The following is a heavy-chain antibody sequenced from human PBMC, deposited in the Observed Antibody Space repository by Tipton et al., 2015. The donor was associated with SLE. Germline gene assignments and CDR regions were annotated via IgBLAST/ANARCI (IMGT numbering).Heavy chain of an antibody. D-gene: IGHD6-13*01. CDR1: GYSISSGYY. V-gene: IGHV4-38-2*02. J-gene: IGHJ3*02. Sequence: TLSLTCTVSGYSISSGYYWGWIRQPPGKGLEWIGSIYHSGSTNYNPSLKSRVTISVDTSKNQFSLKLSSVTAADTAVYYCARGPNSSSWTLHAFDIWGQGTMVTVSS. CDR2: IYHSGST. CDR3: ARGPNSSSWTLHAFDI.